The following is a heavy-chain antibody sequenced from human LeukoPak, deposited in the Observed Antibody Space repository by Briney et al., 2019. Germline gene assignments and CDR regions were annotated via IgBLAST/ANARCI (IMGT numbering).Heavy chain of an antibody. V-gene: IGHV4-39*01. Sequence: SETLSLTCTVSGVSISSSSYYWGWLRQPPGKGLEWIGSIYYSGSTYYNPSLKSPVTISVDTSKNQFSLKLSSVTAADTAVYYCAGQTGSGLFILPGGQGTLVTVSS. D-gene: IGHD3/OR15-3a*01. CDR2: IYYSGST. CDR3: AGQTGSGLFILP. J-gene: IGHJ4*02. CDR1: GVSISSSSYY.